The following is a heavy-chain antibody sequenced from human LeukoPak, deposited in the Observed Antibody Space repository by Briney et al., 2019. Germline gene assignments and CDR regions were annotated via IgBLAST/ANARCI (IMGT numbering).Heavy chain of an antibody. CDR1: GYTLTELS. CDR3: ASEDVVPAAMLAFDI. CDR2: FDPEDGET. V-gene: IGHV1-24*01. Sequence: GASVKVSGKVSGYTLTELSMHWVRQAPGKGLEWMGGFDPEDGETIYAQKFQGRVTMTEDTSTDTAYMELSSLRSEDTAVYYCASEDVVPAAMLAFDIWGQGTMVTVSS. D-gene: IGHD2-2*01. J-gene: IGHJ3*02.